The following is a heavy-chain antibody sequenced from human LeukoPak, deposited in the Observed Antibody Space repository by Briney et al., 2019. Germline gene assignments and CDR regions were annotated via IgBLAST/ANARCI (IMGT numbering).Heavy chain of an antibody. D-gene: IGHD1-26*01. J-gene: IGHJ4*02. CDR3: ARRTGSYLLFDY. CDR1: GFTFSSYT. V-gene: IGHV3-23*01. CDR2: ISGSGGST. Sequence: GGSLRLSRAASGFTFSSYTMSWVRQAPEKGLEWVSSISGSGGSTYSADSLKGRFTISRDNSKNTLYLQMNSLRADDTAVYYCARRTGSYLLFDYWGQGTLVTVSS.